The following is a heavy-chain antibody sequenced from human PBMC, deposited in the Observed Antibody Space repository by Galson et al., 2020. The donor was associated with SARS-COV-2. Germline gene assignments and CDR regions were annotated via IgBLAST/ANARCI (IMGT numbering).Heavy chain of an antibody. CDR3: ARGTSNYYILGP. V-gene: IGHV1-18*01. Sequence: ASVKVSCQPSGYKFTSYGVNWLRQAPGQGLEWMGWISAYNGNTLYPQKVQGRVTLTTDTSPSTAYMELRTLSSDDTAVYYCARGTSNYYILGPWGEGTLVTVSS. CDR2: ISAYNGNT. CDR1: GYKFTSYG. J-gene: IGHJ5*02. D-gene: IGHD3-10*02.